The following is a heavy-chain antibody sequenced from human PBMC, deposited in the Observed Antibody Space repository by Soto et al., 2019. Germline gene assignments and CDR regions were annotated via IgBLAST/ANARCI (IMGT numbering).Heavy chain of an antibody. CDR2: ISTYNGNT. J-gene: IGHJ6*02. CDR1: GYRFTTYG. CDR3: ARGLGTNGLDV. Sequence: QVQLLQSEAEVKKPGASVKVSCKASGYRFTTYGITWVRLAPGQGLEWLGGISTYNGNTDYAQNLQDRVTMTTETSTGTAYMEVTSLTSDDTAVYYCARGLGTNGLDVWGQGTTVTVSS. V-gene: IGHV1-18*04. D-gene: IGHD7-27*01.